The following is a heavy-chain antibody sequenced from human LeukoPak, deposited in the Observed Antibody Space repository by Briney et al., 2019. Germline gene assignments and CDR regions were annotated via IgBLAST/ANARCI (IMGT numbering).Heavy chain of an antibody. CDR2: IKQDGSEK. CDR1: GFTFTNYW. V-gene: IGHV3-7*01. Sequence: GGSLRLSCAASGFTFTNYWMTWVRQAPGKGLEWVANIKQDGSEKYYVDSVKGRFTISRDNAKNSLYLQMNSLRAEDTAVYYCARGDCSSTSCYFPYYYYYYGMDVWSQGTTVTVSS. D-gene: IGHD2-2*01. J-gene: IGHJ6*02. CDR3: ARGDCSSTSCYFPYYYYYYGMDV.